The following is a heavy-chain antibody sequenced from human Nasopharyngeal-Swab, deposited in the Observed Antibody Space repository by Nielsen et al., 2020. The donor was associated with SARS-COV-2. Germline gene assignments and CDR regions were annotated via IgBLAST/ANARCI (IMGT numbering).Heavy chain of an antibody. V-gene: IGHV4-39*01. CDR2: IYYSGST. CDR1: GGSISSSSYY. D-gene: IGHD3-9*01. J-gene: IGHJ4*02. Sequence: SETLSLTCTVSGGSISSSSYYWGWIRQPPGKGLEWIGSIYYSGSTYHNPSLKSRVTISVDTSKNQFSLKLSSVTAADTAVYYCARLDWLLKREAFADYWGQGTLVTVSS. CDR3: ARLDWLLKREAFADY.